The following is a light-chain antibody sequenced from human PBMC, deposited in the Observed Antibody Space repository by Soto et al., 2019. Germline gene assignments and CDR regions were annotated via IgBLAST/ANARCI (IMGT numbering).Light chain of an antibody. Sequence: EILLTQSPSTLSLSPGERATLSCRAGQSVSSYLAWYQQKPGQAPRLLIYHASNRPTGIPARFSGSGSGTDFTLTISSLAPEDFEVYYCQQRSNWPLTFGGGTKVDIK. CDR2: HAS. J-gene: IGKJ4*01. CDR1: QSVSSY. V-gene: IGKV3-11*01. CDR3: QQRSNWPLT.